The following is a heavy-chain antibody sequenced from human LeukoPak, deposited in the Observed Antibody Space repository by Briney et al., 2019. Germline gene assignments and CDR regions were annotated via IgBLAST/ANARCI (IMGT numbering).Heavy chain of an antibody. D-gene: IGHD3-10*01. CDR1: GYTLTELS. Sequence: ASVKVSCKVSGYTLTELSMHWVRQAPGKGLEWMGGFDPEDGETIYAQKFQGRVTMTEDTSTDTAYMELSSLRSEDTAVYYCATVPRSGSYYNVFDYWGQGILVTVSS. J-gene: IGHJ4*02. CDR2: FDPEDGET. CDR3: ATVPRSGSYYNVFDY. V-gene: IGHV1-24*01.